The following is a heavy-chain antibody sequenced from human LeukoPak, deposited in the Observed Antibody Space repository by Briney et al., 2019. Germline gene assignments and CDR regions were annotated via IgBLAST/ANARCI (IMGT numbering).Heavy chain of an antibody. CDR1: GFTFSSYS. CDR3: AKAVPIFSNCGAFDY. V-gene: IGHV3-23*01. D-gene: IGHD4-11*01. J-gene: IGHJ4*02. Sequence: PGGSLRLSCAASGFTFSSYSMNWVRQAPGKGLEWVSAIRGSGSSTYYADSVKGRFTISRDNSKNTLYLQMNSLRAEDTAVYYCAKAVPIFSNCGAFDYWGQGTLVTVSS. CDR2: IRGSGSST.